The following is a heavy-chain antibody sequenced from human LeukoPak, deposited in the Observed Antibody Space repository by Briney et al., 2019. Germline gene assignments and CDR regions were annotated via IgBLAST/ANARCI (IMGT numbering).Heavy chain of an antibody. J-gene: IGHJ6*03. CDR2: IKQDGSEK. V-gene: IGHV3-7*01. Sequence: GGSLRLSCAASGFTFSSYWMSWVRQAPGKGLEWVANIKQDGSEKYYVDSVKGRFTISRDNSKNTLYLQMNSLRAEDTAVYYCARDRGGGHMDVWGKGTTVTISS. D-gene: IGHD2-15*01. CDR1: GFTFSSYW. CDR3: ARDRGGGHMDV.